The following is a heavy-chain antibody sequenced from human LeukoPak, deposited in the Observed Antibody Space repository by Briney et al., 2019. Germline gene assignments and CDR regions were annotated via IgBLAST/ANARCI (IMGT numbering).Heavy chain of an antibody. V-gene: IGHV4-34*01. D-gene: IGHD3-16*01. CDR3: ARGWGLRDFDI. Sequence: PSETLSLTCAVYGGSFSGFYWSWLRQPPGKGLEWFGEIYHSGSTNYHPSLKRRVTISVDTSKNQVSLELSRVTPADTAVYYCARGWGLRDFDIWGQGTMVTVSS. CDR1: GGSFSGFY. J-gene: IGHJ3*02. CDR2: IYHSGST.